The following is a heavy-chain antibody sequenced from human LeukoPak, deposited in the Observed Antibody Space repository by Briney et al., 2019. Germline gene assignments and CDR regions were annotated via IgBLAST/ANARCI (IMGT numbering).Heavy chain of an antibody. CDR1: GFTFSSYA. CDR2: ISYDGSNK. Sequence: GGSLRLSCAASGFTFSSYAMHWVRQAPGKGLEWVAAISYDGSNKYYADSVKGRFTISRDNSKNTLYLQMNSLRAEDTAVYYCARKMNGYSSSRSYFDYWGQGTLVTVSS. D-gene: IGHD6-13*01. V-gene: IGHV3-30-3*01. CDR3: ARKMNGYSSSRSYFDY. J-gene: IGHJ4*02.